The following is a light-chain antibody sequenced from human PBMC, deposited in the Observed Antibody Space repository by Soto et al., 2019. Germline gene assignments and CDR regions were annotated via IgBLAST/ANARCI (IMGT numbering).Light chain of an antibody. J-gene: IGKJ4*01. CDR1: QTVRNNY. CDR2: DAS. Sequence: EFVLTQSPGTLSLSPGERATLSCRASQTVRNNYVAWYQQKPGQAPRLLIYDASSSATGIPDRFSGGGSGTDFTLTISRLEPEDGALYYYQHFSSYPLTFGGGTKVEIK. CDR3: QHFSSYPLT. V-gene: IGKV3-20*01.